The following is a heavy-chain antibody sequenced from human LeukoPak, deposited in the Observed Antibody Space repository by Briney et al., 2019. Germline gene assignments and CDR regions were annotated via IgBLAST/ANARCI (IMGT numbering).Heavy chain of an antibody. CDR3: ARVRAPGGPFDY. V-gene: IGHV3-21*01. CDR2: ISSSSSYI. CDR1: GFTFSSYS. J-gene: IGHJ4*02. Sequence: AGGSLRLSCAASGFTFSSYSMNWVRQAPGKGLEWVSSISSSSSYIYYDDSVKGRFTISRDNAKNSMYLQMNRLRAEDTAVYYCARVRAPGGPFDYWGQGTLVTVSS. D-gene: IGHD2-15*01.